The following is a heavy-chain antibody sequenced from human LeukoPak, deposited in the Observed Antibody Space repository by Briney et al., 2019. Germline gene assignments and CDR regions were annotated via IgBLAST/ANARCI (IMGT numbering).Heavy chain of an antibody. J-gene: IGHJ4*02. Sequence: GGSLRLSCAASGFTFSSYSMNWVRQAPGKRLEWVSSISSSSSYIYYADSVKGRFIISRDNAKNSLYLQMNSLRAEDTAVYYCARDPLGYCSSTSCYNYWGQGTLVTVSS. D-gene: IGHD2-2*02. CDR3: ARDPLGYCSSTSCYNY. V-gene: IGHV3-21*01. CDR2: ISSSSSYI. CDR1: GFTFSSYS.